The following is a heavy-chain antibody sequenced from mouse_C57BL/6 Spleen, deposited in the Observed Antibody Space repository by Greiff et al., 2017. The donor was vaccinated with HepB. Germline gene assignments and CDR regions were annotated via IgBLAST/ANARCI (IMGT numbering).Heavy chain of an antibody. Sequence: QVQLQQPGTELVKPGASVKLSCKASGYTFTSYWMHWVKQRPGQGLEWIGNINPSNGGTNYNEKFKSKATLTVDKSSSTAYMQLSSLTSEDSAVYNCARLFITTVVPFAYWGQGTLVTVSA. CDR3: ARLFITTVVPFAY. CDR1: GYTFTSYW. V-gene: IGHV1-53*01. CDR2: INPSNGGT. J-gene: IGHJ3*01. D-gene: IGHD1-1*01.